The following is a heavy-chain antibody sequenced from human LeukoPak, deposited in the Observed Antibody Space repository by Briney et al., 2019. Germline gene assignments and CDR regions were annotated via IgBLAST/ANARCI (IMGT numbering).Heavy chain of an antibody. CDR1: GGSISSSSYY. CDR2: IYYSGST. V-gene: IGHV4-39*07. J-gene: IGHJ3*02. CDR3: ARDQGWVLGELISNTFDI. Sequence: SETLSLTCTVSGGSISSSSYYWGWIRQPPGKGLEWIGSIYYSGSTYYNPSLKSRVTISVDTSKNQFSLKLGSVTAADTAVYYCARDQGWVLGELISNTFDIWGQGTTVTVSS. D-gene: IGHD3-22*01.